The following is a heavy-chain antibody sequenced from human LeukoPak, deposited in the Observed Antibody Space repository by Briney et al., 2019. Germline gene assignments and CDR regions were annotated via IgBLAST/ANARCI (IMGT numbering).Heavy chain of an antibody. D-gene: IGHD3-3*01. CDR1: GYSFTSYW. CDR3: ARQYYDLWSGYLSPYGMDV. CDR2: IYPGDSDT. Sequence: GESLKISCKGSGYSFTSYWIGWVRQMPGKGLEWMGIIYPGDSDTRYSPSFQGQATISADKSISTAYLQWSSLKASDTAMYYCARQYYDLWSGYLSPYGMDVWGQGTTVTVSS. J-gene: IGHJ6*02. V-gene: IGHV5-51*01.